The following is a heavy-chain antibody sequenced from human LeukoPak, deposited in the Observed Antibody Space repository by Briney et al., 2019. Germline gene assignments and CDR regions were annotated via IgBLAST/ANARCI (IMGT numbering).Heavy chain of an antibody. CDR2: IIPILGIA. Sequence: SVKVSCKASGGTFSSYAISRVRQAPGQGLEWMGRIIPILGIANYAQKFQGRVTITADKSTSTAYMELSSLRSEDTAVYYCARDSIFGVVPDDYYYYGMDVWGQGTTVTVSS. CDR1: GGTFSSYA. CDR3: ARDSIFGVVPDDYYYYGMDV. D-gene: IGHD3-3*01. V-gene: IGHV1-69*04. J-gene: IGHJ6*02.